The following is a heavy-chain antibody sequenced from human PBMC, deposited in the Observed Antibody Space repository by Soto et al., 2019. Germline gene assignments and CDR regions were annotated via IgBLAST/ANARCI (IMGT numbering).Heavy chain of an antibody. CDR3: VKGLYVWGVTGDY. CDR2: IIATDGSA. CDR1: GFPFSDYA. V-gene: IGHV3-23*01. J-gene: IGHJ4*02. D-gene: IGHD3-16*01. Sequence: GGSLRLSCAAPGFPFSDYAMSWVRQAPGKGLEWVSIIIATDGSAYYADSVKGRFTISRDDAKSTLFLQMNSLRVEDTAVYYCVKGLYVWGVTGDYWGQGTLVTVSS.